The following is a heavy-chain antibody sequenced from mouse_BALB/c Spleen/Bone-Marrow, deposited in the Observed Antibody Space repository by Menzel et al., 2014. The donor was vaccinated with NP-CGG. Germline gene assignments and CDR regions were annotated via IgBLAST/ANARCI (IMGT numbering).Heavy chain of an antibody. CDR1: GFSLTSYG. CDR2: IWSGGST. CDR3: ARKAISPYAMDY. V-gene: IGHV2-2*02. Sequence: QVQLKDSGPGLVQPSQSLSITCTVSGFSLTSYGVHWVRQSPGKGLEWLGVIWSGGSTDYNAAFTSRLSISKDNSKSQVFFKMNSLHANDTAIYYCARKAISPYAMDYWGQGTSVTVSS. J-gene: IGHJ4*01.